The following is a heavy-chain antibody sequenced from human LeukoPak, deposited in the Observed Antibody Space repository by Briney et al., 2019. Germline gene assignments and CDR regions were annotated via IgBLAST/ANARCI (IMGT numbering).Heavy chain of an antibody. CDR1: GGSISSSSYY. CDR3: ARDTGSFPHVSFDI. V-gene: IGHV4-39*07. D-gene: IGHD1-26*01. Sequence: SETLSLTCTVSGGSISSSSYYWGWIRQPPGKGLEWIGNIYYSGSTYYNPSLKSRVTISVDTSKNQFSLKLNPVTAADTAVYSCARDTGSFPHVSFDIWGQGTMVTVSS. J-gene: IGHJ3*02. CDR2: IYYSGST.